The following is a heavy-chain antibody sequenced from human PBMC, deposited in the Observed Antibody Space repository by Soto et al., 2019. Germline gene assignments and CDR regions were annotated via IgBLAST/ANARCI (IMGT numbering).Heavy chain of an antibody. J-gene: IGHJ4*02. V-gene: IGHV4-34*01. D-gene: IGHD6-19*01. CDR1: GGSFSGYY. CDR2: INHSGST. CDR3: ARGVRGDGSGWFNN. Sequence: QVQLQQWGAGLLKPSETLSLTCAVYGGSFSGYYWSWIRQPPGKGLEWIGEINHSGSTNYNPSLKIRFTISVDTSKKQFSLNLSSVTPADTAVYYCARGVRGDGSGWFNNWGQGPLLTVSS.